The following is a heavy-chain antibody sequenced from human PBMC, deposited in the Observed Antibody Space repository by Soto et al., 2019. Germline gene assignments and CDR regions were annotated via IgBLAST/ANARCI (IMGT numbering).Heavy chain of an antibody. CDR3: AREGAMVRGVSQGFAAISRRYYGMDV. CDR2: IIPIFGTA. D-gene: IGHD3-10*01. V-gene: IGHV1-69*13. CDR1: GGTFSSYA. J-gene: IGHJ6*04. Sequence: RASVKVSCKASGGTFSSYAISWVRQAPGQGLEWMGGIIPIFGTANYAQKFQGRVTITADESTSTAYMELSSLRSEDTAVYYCAREGAMVRGVSQGFAAISRRYYGMDVWGKGTTVTVSS.